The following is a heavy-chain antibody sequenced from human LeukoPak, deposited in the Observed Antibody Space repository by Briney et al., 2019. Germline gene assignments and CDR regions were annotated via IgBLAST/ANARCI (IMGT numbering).Heavy chain of an antibody. V-gene: IGHV3-38-3*01. CDR3: ARSGQGITMVRGVIQDPYYYYYYMDV. D-gene: IGHD3-10*01. CDR1: GFTVSNNE. Sequence: QPGGSLRLSCAASGFTVSNNEMGWVRQAPGKGLEWVSCIRGGSTYDADSRKGRFNISRDNSKNTLHLQMNSLRSEDTAVYYCARSGQGITMVRGVIQDPYYYYYYMDVWGKGTTVTISS. J-gene: IGHJ6*03. CDR2: IRGGST.